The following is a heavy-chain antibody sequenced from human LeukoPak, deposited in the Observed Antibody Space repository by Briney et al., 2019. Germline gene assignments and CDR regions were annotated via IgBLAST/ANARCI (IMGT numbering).Heavy chain of an antibody. CDR3: AKAEPASGYDY. J-gene: IGHJ4*02. V-gene: IGHV3-21*01. D-gene: IGHD1-14*01. Sequence: GGSLRLSCAASGFTFSSMNWVRQAPGKGLEWVSSISSSSRSYIYYADSVKGRFTISRDNAKNSLYLQMNSLRAEDTAVYYCAKAEPASGYDYWGQGTLVTVSS. CDR2: ISSSSRSYI. CDR1: GFTFSS.